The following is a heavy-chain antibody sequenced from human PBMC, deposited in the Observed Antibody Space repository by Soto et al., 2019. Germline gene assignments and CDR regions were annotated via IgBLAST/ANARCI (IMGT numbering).Heavy chain of an antibody. J-gene: IGHJ5*02. V-gene: IGHV1-18*01. CDR1: GYTFTSYG. Sequence: ASVKVSCKASGYTFTSYGISWVRQAPGQGLEWMGWISAYNGNTNYAQKLQGRVTMTTDTSTSTAYMELRSLRSDDTAVYYCARDHSSGWYGVWLDPWGQGTLVTVSS. CDR3: ARDHSSGWYGVWLDP. CDR2: ISAYNGNT. D-gene: IGHD6-19*01.